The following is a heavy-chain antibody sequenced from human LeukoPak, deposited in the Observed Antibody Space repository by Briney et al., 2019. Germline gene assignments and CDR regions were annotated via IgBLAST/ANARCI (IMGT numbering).Heavy chain of an antibody. CDR2: INGSGSTI. V-gene: IGHV3-48*03. D-gene: IGHD3-10*02. J-gene: IGHJ6*04. CDR1: GFTFSSYE. CDR3: AELGITMIGGA. Sequence: GGSLRLSCAASGFTFSSYEMNWVRQAPGKGLEWVSYINGSGSTIYYADSVKGRFTISRDNAKNSLYLQMNSLRAEDTAVYYCAELGITMIGGAWGKGTTVTISS.